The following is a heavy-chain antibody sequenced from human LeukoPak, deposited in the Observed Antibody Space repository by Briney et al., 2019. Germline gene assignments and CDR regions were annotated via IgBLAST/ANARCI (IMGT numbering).Heavy chain of an antibody. CDR2: IFPIFVTA. CDR3: ARIYLGAFDI. D-gene: IGHD3-16*01. Sequence: SVKVSCKASGGTFSSYAISWVRQAPGQGLEWMGRIFPIFVTANYAQKFQGRVTITTDESTSTAYMELSSLRSEDTAVYYCARIYLGAFDIWGQGTMVTVSS. V-gene: IGHV1-69*05. CDR1: GGTFSSYA. J-gene: IGHJ3*02.